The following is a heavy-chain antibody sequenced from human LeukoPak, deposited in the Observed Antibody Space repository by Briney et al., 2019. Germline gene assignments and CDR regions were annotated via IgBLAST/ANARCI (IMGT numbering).Heavy chain of an antibody. CDR2: FSSASTYI. Sequence: GGSLRPSCAASGFTFSSYSMNWVRQAPGKGLEWVSSFSSASTYIYYADSVKGRFTISRDNAKNSLYLQMNSLRVEDTAVYYCARSNAVVRGDFDYWGQGTLVTVSS. D-gene: IGHD4-23*01. CDR1: GFTFSSYS. J-gene: IGHJ4*02. CDR3: ARSNAVVRGDFDY. V-gene: IGHV3-21*01.